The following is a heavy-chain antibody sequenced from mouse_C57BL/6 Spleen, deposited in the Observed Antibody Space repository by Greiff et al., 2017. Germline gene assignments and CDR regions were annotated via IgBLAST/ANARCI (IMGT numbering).Heavy chain of an antibody. J-gene: IGHJ4*01. CDR3: TDVPYAMDY. V-gene: IGHV1-15*01. Sequence: VQLQQSGAELVRPGASVTLSCKASGYTFTDYEMHWVKQTPVHGLEWIGAIDPETGGTAYNQKFKGKAILTADHSSSTAYMEHRSLTSEDSAVYDCTDVPYAMDYWGQGTSVTVSS. CDR2: IDPETGGT. CDR1: GYTFTDYE.